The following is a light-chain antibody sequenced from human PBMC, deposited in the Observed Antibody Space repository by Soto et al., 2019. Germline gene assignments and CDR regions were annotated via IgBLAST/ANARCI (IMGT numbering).Light chain of an antibody. J-gene: IGLJ2*01. Sequence: QSVLTQPASVSGSPGQSITLSCTGTSSDVSAYNYVSWYQQHPGAAAKFMIFEVSDRPSGVSSRFSGSKSGNTASLTMSGLQADEDAYYYFISDTGSNTLVFGAGTKPIVL. CDR1: SSDVSAYNY. CDR3: ISDTGSNTLV. V-gene: IGLV2-14*01. CDR2: EVS.